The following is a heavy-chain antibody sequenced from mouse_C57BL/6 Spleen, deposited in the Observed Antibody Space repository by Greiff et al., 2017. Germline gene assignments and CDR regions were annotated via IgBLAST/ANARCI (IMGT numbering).Heavy chain of an antibody. CDR1: GFTFSDYG. D-gene: IGHD1-1*01. V-gene: IGHV5-17*01. CDR3: ARDYGSRLFAY. J-gene: IGHJ3*01. CDR2: ISSGSSTI. Sequence: EVKWVEAGGGLVKPGGALKLSCAASGFTFSDYGMHWVRQAPEKGLEWVAYISSGSSTIYYADTVKGRFTISRDNAKNTLFLQMTSLRSEDTAMYYCARDYGSRLFAYWGQGTLVTVSA.